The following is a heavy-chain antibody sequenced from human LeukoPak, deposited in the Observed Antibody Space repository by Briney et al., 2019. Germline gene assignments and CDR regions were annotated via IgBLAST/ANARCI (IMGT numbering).Heavy chain of an antibody. CDR1: GDSISSDYYY. J-gene: IGHJ6*03. V-gene: IGHV4-61*02. D-gene: IGHD2-2*01. CDR2: IYTSRST. Sequence: NPSQTLSLTCTVSGDSISSDYYYWTWIRQPAGKGLEWIGRIYTSRSTNYNPSLKSRASISFDTSRNHFSLRLSSMTAADTAVYYCARSRYCSTTTCYVAYIDVAGKGTTVTVS. CDR3: ARSRYCSTTTCYVAYIDV.